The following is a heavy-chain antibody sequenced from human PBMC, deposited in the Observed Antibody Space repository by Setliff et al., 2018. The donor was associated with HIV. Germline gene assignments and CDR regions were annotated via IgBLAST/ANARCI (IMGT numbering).Heavy chain of an antibody. Sequence: SETLSLTCTVSGGSISSGDYYWSWIRQPPGKGLEWIGYIYYSGSTYYNPSLKSRVTISLDTSKSQFSLKLSSVTAADTAVYYCARHDPGGFHFSPDYWGQGTLVTVSS. CDR2: IYYSGST. V-gene: IGHV4-30-4*08. CDR1: GGSISSGDYY. CDR3: ARHDPGGFHFSPDY. J-gene: IGHJ4*02. D-gene: IGHD6-25*01.